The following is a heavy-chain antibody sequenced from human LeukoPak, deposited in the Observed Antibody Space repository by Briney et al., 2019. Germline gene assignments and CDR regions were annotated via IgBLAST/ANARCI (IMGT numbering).Heavy chain of an antibody. D-gene: IGHD3-10*01. Sequence: ASVKVSCKASGGTFSSYAISWVRQAPGQGLEWMGGIIPIFGTANYAQKFQGRVTITADESTSTAYMELSSLRSDDTAVYYCARDGITLVRGGTPYYYYYMDVWGKGTTVTISS. CDR2: IIPIFGTA. V-gene: IGHV1-69*13. J-gene: IGHJ6*03. CDR3: ARDGITLVRGGTPYYYYYMDV. CDR1: GGTFSSYA.